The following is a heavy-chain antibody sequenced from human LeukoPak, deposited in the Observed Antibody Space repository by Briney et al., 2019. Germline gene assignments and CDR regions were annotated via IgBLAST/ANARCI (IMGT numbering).Heavy chain of an antibody. D-gene: IGHD2-2*01. J-gene: IGHJ4*02. V-gene: IGHV3-53*01. CDR1: GFTVSSNY. CDR2: IYSGGST. Sequence: GGSLRLSCAASGFTVSSNYMTWVRQAPGKGLEWVSVIYSGGSTYYADSVKGRFTISRDNSKSTLYLQMNSLRAEDTAVYYCAKYGPDCSSTSCSFDYWGQGTLVTVSS. CDR3: AKYGPDCSSTSCSFDY.